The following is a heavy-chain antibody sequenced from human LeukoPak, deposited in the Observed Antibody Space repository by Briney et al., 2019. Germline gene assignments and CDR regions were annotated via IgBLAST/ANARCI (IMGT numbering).Heavy chain of an antibody. J-gene: IGHJ4*02. V-gene: IGHV1-2*02. CDR2: IDPNTGDS. CDR1: GYSFVLYG. CDR3: ARDVGEYCSSTNCYASHY. D-gene: IGHD2-2*01. Sequence: ASVKVSCKASGYSFVLYGISWVRQAPGQGPEWMGWIDPNTGDSNYVQKFQGGVTMTRDTSITTAYMELSSLRSDDTAVYYCARDVGEYCSSTNCYASHYWGQGTLVTVSS.